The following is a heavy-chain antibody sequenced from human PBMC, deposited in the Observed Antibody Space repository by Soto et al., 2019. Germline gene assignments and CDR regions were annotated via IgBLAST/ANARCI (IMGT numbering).Heavy chain of an antibody. CDR3: ARRHGDYETCEY. J-gene: IGHJ4*02. CDR2: IYYSVST. V-gene: IGHV4-59*01. Sequence: PSETLSLTCTVSGGSISSYYWSWIRQPPGKGLEWIGYIYYSVSTNYNPSLKSRVTISVDTSKNQFSLKLSSVTAADTAVYYCARRHGDYETCEYWGQGTLVNVSA. CDR1: GGSISSYY. D-gene: IGHD4-17*01.